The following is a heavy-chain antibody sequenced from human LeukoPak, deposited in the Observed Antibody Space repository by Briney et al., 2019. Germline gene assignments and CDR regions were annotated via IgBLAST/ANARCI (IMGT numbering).Heavy chain of an antibody. V-gene: IGHV1-58*02. J-gene: IGHJ4*02. Sequence: SVKVSCKASGFTFSSSAMQWVRQARGQRLEWIGWIVVGSGNTNYAQKFQERVTISRDMSTSTVYLELSSLRSEDTAVYYCARGGIAAAGTERAVAASFDYWGQGTLVTVSS. CDR2: IVVGSGNT. CDR1: GFTFSSSA. D-gene: IGHD6-13*01. CDR3: ARGGIAAAGTERAVAASFDY.